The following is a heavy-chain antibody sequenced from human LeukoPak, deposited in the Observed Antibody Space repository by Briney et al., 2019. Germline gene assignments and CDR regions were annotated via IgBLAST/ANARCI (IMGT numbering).Heavy chain of an antibody. CDR2: INHSGST. D-gene: IGHD3-10*01. CDR1: GGSFSGSY. J-gene: IGHJ6*03. CDR3: ARGPTMVRGVIRFYYYMDA. Sequence: SETLSLTCTVNGGSFSGSYWSWIRQSPGRGLEWIGEINHSGSTNYNPSLKSRVSISSATSKNQSSQKLTSVTAADTAMYYCARGPTMVRGVIRFYYYMDAWGKGTTVTVSS. V-gene: IGHV4-34*01.